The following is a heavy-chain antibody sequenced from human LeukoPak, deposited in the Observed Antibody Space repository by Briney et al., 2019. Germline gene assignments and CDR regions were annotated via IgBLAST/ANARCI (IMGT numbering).Heavy chain of an antibody. J-gene: IGHJ4*02. Sequence: PGGSLRLSCAASGFTFSSYAMSWIRQAPGKGLEWVSAISGSGGNTYYADSVKGRFTISRDNSKNTLYLQMNSLRAEDTAIYYCAKDGSSASYKGDYFDYWGQGTLVTVSS. CDR1: GFTFSSYA. D-gene: IGHD6-19*01. CDR2: ISGSGGNT. V-gene: IGHV3-23*01. CDR3: AKDGSSASYKGDYFDY.